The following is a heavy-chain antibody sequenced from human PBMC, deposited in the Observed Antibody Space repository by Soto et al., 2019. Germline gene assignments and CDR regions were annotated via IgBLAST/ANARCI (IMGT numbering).Heavy chain of an antibody. J-gene: IGHJ6*03. Sequence: SEALSLPCAVYGGSFSGYYWSWIRQPPGKGLEWIGEINHSGSTNYNPSLQSRVTISVDTSKNQFSLKLSSVTAADTAVYYCARGETLYCSSTSCYRPYYHYYYMDVWGKGTTVTVS. CDR3: ARGETLYCSSTSCYRPYYHYYYMDV. CDR2: INHSGST. CDR1: GGSFSGYY. D-gene: IGHD2-2*01. V-gene: IGHV4-34*01.